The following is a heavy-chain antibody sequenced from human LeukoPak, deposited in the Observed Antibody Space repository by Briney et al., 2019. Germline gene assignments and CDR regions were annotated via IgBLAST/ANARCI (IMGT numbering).Heavy chain of an antibody. CDR2: ISVSGGVR. V-gene: IGHV3-48*02. CDR1: GYPFSSYS. CDR3: ARDRGYFYDQLDY. J-gene: IGHJ4*02. D-gene: IGHD2/OR15-2a*01. Sequence: GGSLRLSCVASGYPFSSYSMNWIRQAPGKGLEWVSYISVSGGVRSYADSVKGRFTISRDDARNSLYLQMSSLKDEDTAVYYCARDRGYFYDQLDYWGQGTLVTVSS.